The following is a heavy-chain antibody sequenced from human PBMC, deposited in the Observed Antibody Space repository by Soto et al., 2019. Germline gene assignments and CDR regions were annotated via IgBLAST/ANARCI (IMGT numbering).Heavy chain of an antibody. CDR2: ISGSGGST. CDR3: ATEGFLEWLLGGLDY. J-gene: IGHJ4*02. V-gene: IGHV3-23*01. CDR1: GFSFCSYA. D-gene: IGHD3-3*01. Sequence: HPGGSLRLACAASGFSFCSYAMGWVCQAPGKGLEWVSAISGSGGSTYYADSVKGRFTISRDNSKNTLYLQMNSLRAEDTAVYYCATEGFLEWLLGGLDYWGQGTLVTVSS.